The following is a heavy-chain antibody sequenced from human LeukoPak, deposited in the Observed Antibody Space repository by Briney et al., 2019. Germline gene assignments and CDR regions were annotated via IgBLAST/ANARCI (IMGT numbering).Heavy chain of an antibody. V-gene: IGHV4-34*01. J-gene: IGHJ4*02. CDR2: INHSGST. CDR3: ARFQGAHY. D-gene: IGHD4/OR15-4a*01. CDR1: GGSFSGYY. Sequence: SETLSLTCAVYGGSFSGYYWSWIRQPPGKGLEWIGEINHSGSTNYNPSLKSRVTISVDTSKNQFSLKLSSVTAADTAVYYCARFQGAHYWGQGTLVTVSS.